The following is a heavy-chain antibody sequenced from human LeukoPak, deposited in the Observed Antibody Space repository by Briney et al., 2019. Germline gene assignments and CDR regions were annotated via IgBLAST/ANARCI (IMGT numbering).Heavy chain of an antibody. V-gene: IGHV3-23*01. CDR2: ISGSGGSA. CDR1: GFTFSSYA. CDR3: AKDAQSPEVTYYFDY. D-gene: IGHD5-18*01. J-gene: IGHJ4*02. Sequence: GGSLRLSCAASGFTFSSYAMNWVRQAPGKGLEWVSAISGSGGSAYYADSVKGRFTISRDNSKNTLYLQMNSLRAEDTAIYYCAKDAQSPEVTYYFDYWGQGTLVTVSS.